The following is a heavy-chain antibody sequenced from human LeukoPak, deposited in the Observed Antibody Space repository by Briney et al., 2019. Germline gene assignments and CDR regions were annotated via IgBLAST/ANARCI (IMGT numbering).Heavy chain of an antibody. Sequence: SETLSLTCAVYGGSFSGYYWSWIRQPPGKGLEWIGEINHSGSTNYNPSLKSRVTISVDTSKNQFSLKLSSVTAADTAVYYCARRSYSSSDIFDPWGQGTLVTVSS. D-gene: IGHD6-13*01. CDR3: ARRSYSSSDIFDP. V-gene: IGHV4-34*01. CDR1: GGSFSGYY. J-gene: IGHJ5*02. CDR2: INHSGST.